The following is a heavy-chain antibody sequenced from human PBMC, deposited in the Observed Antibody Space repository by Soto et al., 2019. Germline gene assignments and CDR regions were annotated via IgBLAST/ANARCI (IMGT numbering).Heavy chain of an antibody. J-gene: IGHJ6*02. CDR1: GYSISSGNY. Sequence: SETLSLTCAVSGYSISSGNYWAWIRQPPGRGLEWIGSLYHIGSTHYNTSLKSRVTISVDTSKNHFSLELSSVTAADTAVYYCRSSTSCYDESCVDVWGQGTMVTVSS. CDR2: LYHIGST. V-gene: IGHV4-38-2*01. D-gene: IGHD2-2*01. CDR3: RSSTSCYDESCVDV.